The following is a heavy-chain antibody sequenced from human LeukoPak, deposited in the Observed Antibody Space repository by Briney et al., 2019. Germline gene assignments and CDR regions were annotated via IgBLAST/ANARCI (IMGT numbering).Heavy chain of an antibody. Sequence: SVKVSCKASGGTFSSYAISWVRQAPGQGLEWMGGIIPIFGTANYAQKFQGRVTITADESTSTAYMELSSLRSEDTAVYYCARGIVVVPAADPINYYGMDVWGQGTTVTVSS. CDR2: IIPIFGTA. V-gene: IGHV1-69*13. D-gene: IGHD2-2*01. CDR3: ARGIVVVPAADPINYYGMDV. CDR1: GGTFSSYA. J-gene: IGHJ6*02.